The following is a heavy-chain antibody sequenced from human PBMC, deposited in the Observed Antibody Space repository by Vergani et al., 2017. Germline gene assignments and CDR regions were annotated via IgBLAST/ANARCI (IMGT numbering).Heavy chain of an antibody. J-gene: IGHJ4*02. CDR3: ARGGVAVPFDY. Sequence: QVQLVQSGAEVKKPGASVKVSCKASGYTFTSYYMHWVRQAPGQGLEWMGIINPSGGSTSYAQKFQGRVTITADKSTSTAYMELSSLRSEDTAVYYCARGGVAVPFDYWGQGTLVTVSS. CDR1: GYTFTSYY. CDR2: INPSGGST. D-gene: IGHD6-19*01. V-gene: IGHV1-46*01.